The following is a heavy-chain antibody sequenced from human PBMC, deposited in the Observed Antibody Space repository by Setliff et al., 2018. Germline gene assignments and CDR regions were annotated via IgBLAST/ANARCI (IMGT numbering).Heavy chain of an antibody. D-gene: IGHD6-6*01. J-gene: IGHJ6*04. V-gene: IGHV4-34*01. Sequence: SETLSLTCAAYGGTFSDYHWTWIRQSPEKGLEWIGEINHRGSTNYNPSLKSRVTISIDTSRDQFSLKLISMIAADTAVYYCARGRNIAARLLDSWGTGTTVTVSS. CDR3: ARGRNIAARLLDS. CDR1: GGTFSDYH. CDR2: INHRGST.